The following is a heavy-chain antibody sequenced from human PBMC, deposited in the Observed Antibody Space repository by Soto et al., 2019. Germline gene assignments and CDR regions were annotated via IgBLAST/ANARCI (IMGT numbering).Heavy chain of an antibody. D-gene: IGHD2-21*02. CDR1: GFTFSSYW. CDR2: INSDGSST. J-gene: IGHJ6*02. CDR3: ARARFVVVTAHTRRGGMDV. V-gene: IGHV3-74*01. Sequence: EVQLVESGGGLVQPGGSLRLSCAASGFTFSSYWMHWVRQAPGKGLVWVSRINSDGSSTTYADSVKGRVTISRDKAKNXMXXQMNSLRAEDTAVYYCARARFVVVTAHTRRGGMDVWGQGTTVTVSS.